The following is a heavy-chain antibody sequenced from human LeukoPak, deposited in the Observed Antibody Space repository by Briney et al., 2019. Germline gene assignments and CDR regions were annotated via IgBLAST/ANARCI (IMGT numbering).Heavy chain of an antibody. V-gene: IGHV4-59*01. CDR1: GGSISGNY. D-gene: IGHD3-16*01. CDR2: IHYRGKA. J-gene: IGHJ6*02. Sequence: PSETLSLTCTVSGGSISGNYWTWTRQPPGKGLEWIGQIHYRGKADYTPSLRSRIIISVDTSKNQMFLRLSSVTAADTAVYYCARFGIDYDMDVWGQGTKVTVSS. CDR3: ARFGIDYDMDV.